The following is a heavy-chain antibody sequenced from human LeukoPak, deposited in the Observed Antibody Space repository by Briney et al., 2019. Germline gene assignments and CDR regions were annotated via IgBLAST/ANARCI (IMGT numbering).Heavy chain of an antibody. D-gene: IGHD5-18*01. Sequence: PGGSLRLSCAASGFTFSSYGMHWVRQAPGKGLEWVAFIRYDGSNKYYADSVKGRFTISRDNSKNTLYLQMNSLRAEDTAVYYCAKGEYSYGHAWYFDYWGQGTLVTVSS. CDR2: IRYDGSNK. V-gene: IGHV3-30*02. CDR3: AKGEYSYGHAWYFDY. J-gene: IGHJ4*02. CDR1: GFTFSSYG.